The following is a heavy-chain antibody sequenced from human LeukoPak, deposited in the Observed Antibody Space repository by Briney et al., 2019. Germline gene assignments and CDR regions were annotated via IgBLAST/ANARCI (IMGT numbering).Heavy chain of an antibody. V-gene: IGHV3-23*01. CDR2: VSGSGGTT. CDR3: AKDRPLSLSSSQFDY. J-gene: IGHJ4*02. Sequence: GSLRLSCAASGFAFSTYAMSWVRQAPGKGLEWVSVVSGSGGTTVYADSVKGRFTISRDNSKNTLYLQMNSLRAEDTAVYYCAKDRPLSLSSSQFDYWGQGTLVTVSS. CDR1: GFAFSTYA. D-gene: IGHD6-13*01.